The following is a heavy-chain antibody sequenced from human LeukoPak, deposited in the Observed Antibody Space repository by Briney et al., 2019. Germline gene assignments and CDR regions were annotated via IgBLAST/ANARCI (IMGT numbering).Heavy chain of an antibody. CDR3: AKDRVDGSGSQFDS. Sequence: GGSLRLSCAASGFTLSNHALIWVRQAPGKGLEWDSSISGSGAMTYYADSVKGRFTISRDNAMDTLYLQMSSLRADDTAVYYCAKDRVDGSGSQFDSWGQGSLVIVSS. J-gene: IGHJ4*02. CDR1: GFTLSNHA. D-gene: IGHD3-10*01. V-gene: IGHV3-23*01. CDR2: ISGSGAMT.